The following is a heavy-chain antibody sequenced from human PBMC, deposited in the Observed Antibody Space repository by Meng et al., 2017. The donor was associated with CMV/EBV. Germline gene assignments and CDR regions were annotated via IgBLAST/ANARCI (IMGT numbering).Heavy chain of an antibody. V-gene: IGHV3-7*01. CDR3: ASDGGLIAAAGTFDY. Sequence: GESLKISCAASGFTFSSYWMSWVRQAPGKGLEWVANIKQDGSEKYYVDSVKGRFTISRDNAKNSLYLQMNSLRAEDTAVYYCASDGGLIAAAGTFDYWGQGTLVTVSS. D-gene: IGHD6-13*01. CDR1: GFTFSSYW. J-gene: IGHJ4*02. CDR2: IKQDGSEK.